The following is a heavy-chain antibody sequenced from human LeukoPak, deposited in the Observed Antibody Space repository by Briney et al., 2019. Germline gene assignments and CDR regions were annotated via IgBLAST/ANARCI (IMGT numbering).Heavy chain of an antibody. V-gene: IGHV3-30*01. CDR2: LSYDGRNK. J-gene: IGHJ4*02. D-gene: IGHD2-15*01. CDR1: GFTFSNYA. Sequence: GGALRLFCAASGFTFSNYAMHWFRQAPGRGVEGVAVLSYDGRNKDFADSVKGRFTVSRDSSKSTLYLQMNSLRPEDTAVYYCARDGCSGGTCYLNPFDYWGQGTLVTVSS. CDR3: ARDGCSGGTCYLNPFDY.